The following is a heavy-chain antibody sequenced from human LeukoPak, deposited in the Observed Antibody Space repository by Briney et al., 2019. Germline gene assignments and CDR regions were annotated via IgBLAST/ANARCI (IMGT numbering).Heavy chain of an antibody. CDR1: GFTFSSYS. V-gene: IGHV3-21*01. D-gene: IGHD3-3*01. CDR3: ARGLLPKYYDFWSGYYTPFDY. CDR2: ISSSSSYI. Sequence: GGSLRLSCAASGFTFSSYSMNWVRQAPGKGLEWVSSISSSSSYIYYADSVKGRFTISRDNAKNSLYLQMNSLRAEDTAVYYCARGLLPKYYDFWSGYYTPFDYWGQGTLVTVSS. J-gene: IGHJ4*02.